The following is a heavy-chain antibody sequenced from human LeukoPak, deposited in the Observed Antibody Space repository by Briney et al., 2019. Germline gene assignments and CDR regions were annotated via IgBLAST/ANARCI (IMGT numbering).Heavy chain of an antibody. CDR1: GFTFSNYA. CDR2: ISYDGSNK. V-gene: IGHV3-30-3*01. D-gene: IGHD6-13*01. CDR3: ARDRGSRWIYYYYMDV. Sequence: GRSLRLSCAASGFTFSNYAMHWVRQAPGKGLEWVAVISYDGSNKYYADSVKGRFTISRDNSKNTLYLQMNSLRAEDTAVYYCARDRGSRWIYYYYMDVWGKGTTVTVSS. J-gene: IGHJ6*03.